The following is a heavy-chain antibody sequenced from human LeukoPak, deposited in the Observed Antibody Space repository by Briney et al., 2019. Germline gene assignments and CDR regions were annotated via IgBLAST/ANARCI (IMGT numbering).Heavy chain of an antibody. Sequence: GGSLRLSCAASGFTVSSNYMSWVRQAPGKGLEWVAGISHRGSNEKYADPVKGRFTISRDNSKNTLYVQMNSLRAEDTAVYYCAREGDYVFDYWGQGAVVTVSS. D-gene: IGHD4-17*01. CDR1: GFTVSSNY. CDR3: AREGDYVFDY. J-gene: IGHJ4*02. CDR2: ISHRGSNE. V-gene: IGHV3-30*03.